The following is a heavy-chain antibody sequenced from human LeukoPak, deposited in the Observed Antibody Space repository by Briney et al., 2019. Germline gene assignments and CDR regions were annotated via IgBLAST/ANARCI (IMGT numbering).Heavy chain of an antibody. CDR2: INHSGST. V-gene: IGHV4-34*01. D-gene: IGHD5-18*01. J-gene: IGHJ4*02. CDR1: GGSFSGYY. Sequence: SETLSLTCAVYGGSFSGYYWSWIRQPPGKGLEWIGEINHSGSTNYSPSLKSRATISVDTSKNQFSLKLSSVTAADTAVYYCASNTAMAADWGQGTLVTVSS. CDR3: ASNTAMAAD.